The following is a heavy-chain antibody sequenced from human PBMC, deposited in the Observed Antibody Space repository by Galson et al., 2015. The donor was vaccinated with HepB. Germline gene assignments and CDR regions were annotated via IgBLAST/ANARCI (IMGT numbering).Heavy chain of an antibody. CDR1: GYSFTSYW. Sequence: QSGAEVKKPGESLKISCKGSGYSFTSYWIGWVRQMPGKGLEWMGIIYPGDSDTRYSPSFQGQVTISADKSISTAYLQWSSLKASDTAMYYCARSPADFGVARDAFDIWGQGTMVTVSS. CDR2: IYPGDSDT. D-gene: IGHD3-3*01. CDR3: ARSPADFGVARDAFDI. J-gene: IGHJ3*02. V-gene: IGHV5-51*03.